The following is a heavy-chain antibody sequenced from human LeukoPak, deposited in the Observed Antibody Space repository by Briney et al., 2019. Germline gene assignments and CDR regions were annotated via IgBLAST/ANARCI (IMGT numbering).Heavy chain of an antibody. J-gene: IGHJ4*02. CDR2: INHSGST. Sequence: SETLSFTCAVYGGSFSGYYWSWIRQPPGKGLEWIGEINHSGSTNYNPSLKSRVTISVDTSKNQFSLKLSSVTAADTAVYYCARAARFTYYYGSSGYYYTYWGQGTLVTVSS. D-gene: IGHD3-22*01. V-gene: IGHV4-34*01. CDR1: GGSFSGYY. CDR3: ARAARFTYYYGSSGYYYTY.